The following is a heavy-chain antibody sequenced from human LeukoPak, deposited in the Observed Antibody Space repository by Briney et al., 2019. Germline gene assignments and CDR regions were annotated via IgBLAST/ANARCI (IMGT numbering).Heavy chain of an antibody. J-gene: IGHJ4*02. D-gene: IGHD2-2*01. CDR3: ARGRDVVVPAATPEYYFDY. CDR2: INHSGST. Sequence: ASETLSLTCAVYGGSFSGYYWSWIRQPPGKGLEWIGEINHSGSTNYNPSLKSRVTISVDTSKNQFSLKLSSVTAADTAVYYCARGRDVVVPAATPEYYFDYWGQGTLVTVSS. V-gene: IGHV4-34*01. CDR1: GGSFSGYY.